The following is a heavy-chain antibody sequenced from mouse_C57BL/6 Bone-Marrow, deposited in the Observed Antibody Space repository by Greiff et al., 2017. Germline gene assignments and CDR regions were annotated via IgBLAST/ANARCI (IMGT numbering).Heavy chain of an antibody. D-gene: IGHD2-5*01. Sequence: VQLQQPGAELVRPGASVKLSCKASGYTFTDYYMNWVKQRPGQGLEWIARIYPGSGNTYYNEKFKGKATLTAEKSSSTAYMQLSSLTSEDSAVYYCARHSKVPYYYAMDYWGQGTSVTVSS. CDR3: ARHSKVPYYYAMDY. CDR2: IYPGSGNT. CDR1: GYTFTDYY. J-gene: IGHJ4*01. V-gene: IGHV1-76*01.